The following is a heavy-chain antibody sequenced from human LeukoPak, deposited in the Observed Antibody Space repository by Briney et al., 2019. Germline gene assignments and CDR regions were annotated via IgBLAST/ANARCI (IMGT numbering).Heavy chain of an antibody. CDR2: ISAYNGNT. D-gene: IGHD1-26*01. CDR1: GYTFTSYN. V-gene: IGHV1-18*01. CDR3: ARVREVGATIGAFDI. J-gene: IGHJ3*02. Sequence: GASVKVSCKVSGYTFTSYNINWVRQATGQGLEWMGWISAYNGNTNYAQKLQGRVTMTTDTSTSTAYMELSSLRSEDTAVYYCARVREVGATIGAFDIWGQGTMVTVSS.